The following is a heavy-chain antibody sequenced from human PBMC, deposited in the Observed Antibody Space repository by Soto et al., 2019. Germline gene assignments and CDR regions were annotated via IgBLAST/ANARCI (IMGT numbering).Heavy chain of an antibody. V-gene: IGHV1-69*12. Sequence: QVQLVQSGAEVKKPGSSVKVSCKASGGTFSSYAISWVRQAPGQGLEWMGGIIPIFGTANYAQKFQGRVTITADESTSTAYMELSSLRSEDTAVYYCARVVNDHSYDSSEGPWYFDLWGRGTLVTVSS. D-gene: IGHD3-22*01. CDR2: IIPIFGTA. CDR3: ARVVNDHSYDSSEGPWYFDL. CDR1: GGTFSSYA. J-gene: IGHJ2*01.